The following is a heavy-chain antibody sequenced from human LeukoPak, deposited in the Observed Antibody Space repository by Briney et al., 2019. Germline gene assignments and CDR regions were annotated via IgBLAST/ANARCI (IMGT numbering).Heavy chain of an antibody. CDR3: ARVPYSGYHFDY. Sequence: PGGSLRLSCAASGFTFNSYIMNWVRQAPGKGLEWVSSISSSSSYIKYADSVMGRFTISRDNAKNSLYLQMNSLRAEDTAVYYCARVPYSGYHFDYWGQGTLVTVSS. V-gene: IGHV3-21*01. CDR1: GFTFNSYI. J-gene: IGHJ4*02. D-gene: IGHD1-26*01. CDR2: ISSSSSYI.